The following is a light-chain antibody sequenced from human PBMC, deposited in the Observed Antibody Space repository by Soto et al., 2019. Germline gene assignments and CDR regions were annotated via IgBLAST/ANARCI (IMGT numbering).Light chain of an antibody. J-gene: IGKJ1*01. CDR1: QSVSSSY. CDR3: QQYGSSPWT. CDR2: GAS. V-gene: IGKV3-20*01. Sequence: EIVLTQSPGTLSLSPGEGATLSCRASQSVSSSYLAWYQQKPGQAPRLLIYGASSRATGIPDRFSGSGSGTDFTLTISRLETEDFAVYYCQQYGSSPWTFGQGTKVEIK.